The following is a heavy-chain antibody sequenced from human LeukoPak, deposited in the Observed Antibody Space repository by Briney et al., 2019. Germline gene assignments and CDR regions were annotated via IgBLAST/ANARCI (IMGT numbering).Heavy chain of an antibody. CDR1: GGSISSSSYY. D-gene: IGHD3-10*01. CDR3: ARDRSYYGSGSSPAGYMDV. J-gene: IGHJ6*03. Sequence: SETLTLTCIVSGGSISSSSYYWGWIRQPPGKGLEWIGSIYYSGSTYYNPSLKSRVTISVDRSKNQFSLKLTSVTAADTAVYYCARDRSYYGSGSSPAGYMDVWGKGTTVTVSS. V-gene: IGHV4-39*07. CDR2: IYYSGST.